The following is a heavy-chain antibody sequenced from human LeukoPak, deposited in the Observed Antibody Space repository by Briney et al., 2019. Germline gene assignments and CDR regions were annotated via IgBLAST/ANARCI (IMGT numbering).Heavy chain of an antibody. V-gene: IGHV5-51*01. CDR1: GYSFTSYW. D-gene: IGHD6-19*01. J-gene: IGHJ3*02. Sequence: GESLKISCKGSGYSFTSYWIAWVRQMPGKGLEWMGIIYPGDSDTRYSPSFQGQVTISADKSISTAYLQWSSLKASDTAMYYCARSSSGWYGLKAFDIWGQGTMVTVSS. CDR2: IYPGDSDT. CDR3: ARSSSGWYGLKAFDI.